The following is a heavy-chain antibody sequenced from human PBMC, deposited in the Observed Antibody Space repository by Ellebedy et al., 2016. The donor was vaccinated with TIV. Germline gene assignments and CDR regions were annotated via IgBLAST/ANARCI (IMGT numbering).Heavy chain of an antibody. Sequence: PGGSLRLSCAASGFTFRIYDMHWVRQSIGKGLEWVSDFGSGGDSYYPASVKGRFTISRENAKSSVYLQMNSLRVGDTAVYYCVRGGAAPHNRYFDFWGRGTLVTVSS. J-gene: IGHJ2*01. V-gene: IGHV3-13*01. CDR2: FGSGGDS. CDR3: VRGGAAPHNRYFDF. CDR1: GFTFRIYD. D-gene: IGHD1-14*01.